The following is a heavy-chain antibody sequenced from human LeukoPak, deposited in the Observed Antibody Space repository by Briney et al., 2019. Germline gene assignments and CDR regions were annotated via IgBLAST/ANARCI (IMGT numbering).Heavy chain of an antibody. D-gene: IGHD6-19*01. Sequence: SETLSLTCTVSGGSISTYYWSWIRQPPGKGLEWIGYIYYSGSTSYNPSLKSRVTISVDTSKNQFSLKLSSVTAADTAVYYCARGRTSIAVAAIDYWGQGTLVTVSS. J-gene: IGHJ4*02. CDR2: IYYSGST. CDR1: GGSISTYY. CDR3: ARGRTSIAVAAIDY. V-gene: IGHV4-59*12.